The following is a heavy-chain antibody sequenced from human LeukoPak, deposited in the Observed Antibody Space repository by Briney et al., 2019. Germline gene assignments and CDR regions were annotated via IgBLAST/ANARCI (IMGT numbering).Heavy chain of an antibody. D-gene: IGHD6-13*01. Sequence: SETLSLTCTVSGGSISSGSYYWSWIRQPAGRGLEWIGRIYTSGSTNYNPSLKSRVTISVGTSKNQFSLKLSSVTAADTAVYYCARRGYSSSWYFDYWGQGTLVTVSS. J-gene: IGHJ4*02. V-gene: IGHV4-61*02. CDR3: ARRGYSSSWYFDY. CDR1: GGSISSGSYY. CDR2: IYTSGST.